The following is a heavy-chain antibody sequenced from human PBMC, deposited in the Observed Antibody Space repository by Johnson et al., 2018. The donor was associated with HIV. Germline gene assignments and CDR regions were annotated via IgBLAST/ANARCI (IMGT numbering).Heavy chain of an antibody. D-gene: IGHD3-22*01. J-gene: IGHJ3*02. CDR1: QFILRNSY. CDR2: IGTAGNT. CDR3: ARVSSGGAFDI. Sequence: VQLVESGGGVVRPGGSLRLSCAASQFILRNSYMHWVRQAKGKGLEWVSAIGTAGNTYYPGSVKGRFTISRENAKNSLYLQMNSLRAGDTAVYYCARVSSGGAFDIWGQGTMVTVSS. V-gene: IGHV3-13*01.